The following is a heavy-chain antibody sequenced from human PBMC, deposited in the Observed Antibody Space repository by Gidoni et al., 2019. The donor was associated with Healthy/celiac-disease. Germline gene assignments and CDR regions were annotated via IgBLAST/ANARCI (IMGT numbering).Heavy chain of an antibody. Sequence: QVQLVQSGAEVKKPGSSVKVSCKVSGGPFSSYTISWVRQAPGQGLEWMGRIIPILGIANYAQKFQGRVTITADKSTSTAYMELSSLRSEDTAVYYCAREIGNGSGSYYNDYYYYYYMDVWGKGTTVTVSS. CDR3: AREIGNGSGSYYNDYYYYYYMDV. CDR2: IIPILGIA. V-gene: IGHV1-69*02. CDR1: GGPFSSYT. D-gene: IGHD3-10*01. J-gene: IGHJ6*03.